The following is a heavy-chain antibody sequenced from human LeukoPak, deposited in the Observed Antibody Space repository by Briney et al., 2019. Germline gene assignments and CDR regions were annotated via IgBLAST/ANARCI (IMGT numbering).Heavy chain of an antibody. D-gene: IGHD1-26*01. Sequence: GGSLKISCKGSGYSFTSYWIGWVRQMPGKGLEWMGIIYPGDSDTRYSPSFQGQVTISADKSISTAYLQWSSLKASDTAMYYCARVDPGVGAASGGAFDIWGQGTMVTVSS. CDR1: GYSFTSYW. CDR2: IYPGDSDT. V-gene: IGHV5-51*01. CDR3: ARVDPGVGAASGGAFDI. J-gene: IGHJ3*02.